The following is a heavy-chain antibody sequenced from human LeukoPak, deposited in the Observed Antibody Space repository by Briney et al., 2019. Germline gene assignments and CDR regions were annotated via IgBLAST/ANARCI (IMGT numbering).Heavy chain of an antibody. CDR3: ARLSAAVHLGAFDL. Sequence: SEILSLTCTVSGASVSSTNYYWGWIRQPPGKGLEWIGYIHTSGSNNQYPSLKSRVTISVDKSKNHFSLRLTSVTAADTAVYYCARLSAAVHLGAFDLWGQGTMVTVSS. V-gene: IGHV4-61*05. J-gene: IGHJ3*01. D-gene: IGHD3-3*01. CDR1: GASVSSTNYY. CDR2: IHTSGSN.